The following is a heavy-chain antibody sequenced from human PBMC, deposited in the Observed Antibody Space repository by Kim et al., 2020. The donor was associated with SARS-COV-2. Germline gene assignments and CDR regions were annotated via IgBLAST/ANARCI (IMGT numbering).Heavy chain of an antibody. Sequence: GGSLRLSCAASGFTFSSYGMHWVRQAPGKGLEWVAVISYDGSNKYYADSVKGRFTISRDNSKNTLYLQMNSLRAEDTAVYYCAKRVAVAVKRSYGMDVWG. CDR1: GFTFSSYG. CDR3: AKRVAVAVKRSYGMDV. V-gene: IGHV3-30*18. D-gene: IGHD6-19*01. J-gene: IGHJ6*01. CDR2: ISYDGSNK.